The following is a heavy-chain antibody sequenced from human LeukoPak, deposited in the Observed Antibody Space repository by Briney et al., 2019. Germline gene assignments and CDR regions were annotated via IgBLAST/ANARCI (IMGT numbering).Heavy chain of an antibody. CDR3: ARVRYYYYGMDV. J-gene: IGHJ6*02. Sequence: SETLSLTCTVSGGSISSDSWSWIRQPPGKGLEWIGEINHSGSTNYNPSLKSRVTISVDTSKNQFSLKLSSVTAADTAVYYCARVRYYYYGMDVWGQGTTVTVSS. V-gene: IGHV4-34*01. CDR2: INHSGST. CDR1: GGSISSDS.